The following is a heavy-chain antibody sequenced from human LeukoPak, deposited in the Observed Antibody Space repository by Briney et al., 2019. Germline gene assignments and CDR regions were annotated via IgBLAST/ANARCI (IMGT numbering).Heavy chain of an antibody. D-gene: IGHD3-10*01. Sequence: GALRLSCAASGFTFSGYAMSWVRRAPGKGLEWVSAISGSGGSTHYADSVKGRFTISRDNSKNTLYLQMNSLRAEDTAVYYCAKASVRLWFGELFDYWGQGTLVTVSS. J-gene: IGHJ4*02. CDR3: AKASVRLWFGELFDY. CDR2: ISGSGGST. V-gene: IGHV3-23*01. CDR1: GFTFSGYA.